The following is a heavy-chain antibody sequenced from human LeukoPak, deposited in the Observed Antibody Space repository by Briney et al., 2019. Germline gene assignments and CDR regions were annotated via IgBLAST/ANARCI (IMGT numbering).Heavy chain of an antibody. CDR1: GYTFTSYA. CDR2: INTNTGNP. D-gene: IGHD2-2*01. Sequence: GASVKVSCKASGYTFTSYAMNWVRQAPGQGLEWMGWINTNTGNPTYAQGSTGRFVFSLDTSVSTAYLQISSLKAEDTAVYYCAREVRIVVPARGAFDIWGQGTMVTVSS. CDR3: AREVRIVVPARGAFDI. V-gene: IGHV7-4-1*02. J-gene: IGHJ3*02.